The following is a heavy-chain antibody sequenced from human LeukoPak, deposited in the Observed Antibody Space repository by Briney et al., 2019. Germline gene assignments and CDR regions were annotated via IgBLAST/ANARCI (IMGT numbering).Heavy chain of an antibody. CDR3: ARDENGYVWGSFRA. V-gene: IGHV4-4*07. Sequence: SETLSLTCAVYGGSFSGYSWSWVRQPAGKGLEWIGRFYTSGSTNYNPSLKSRVTMSVDTSKKQFSLKLSSVTAADTAVYYCARDENGYVWGSFRAWGQGTLVTVSS. CDR1: GGSFSGYS. J-gene: IGHJ5*02. D-gene: IGHD3-16*02. CDR2: FYTSGST.